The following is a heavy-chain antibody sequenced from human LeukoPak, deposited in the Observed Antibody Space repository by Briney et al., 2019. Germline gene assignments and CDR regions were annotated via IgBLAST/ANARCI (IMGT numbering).Heavy chain of an antibody. CDR1: GGSISSGGYY. CDR2: IYYSGGT. V-gene: IGHV4-31*03. CDR3: ARGLGYYYDSSVRGLDY. D-gene: IGHD3-22*01. J-gene: IGHJ4*02. Sequence: SETLSLTCTVSGGSISSGGYYWSWIRQHPGKGLEWIGYIYYSGGTYYNPSLKSRVTISVDTSKNQFSLKLSSVTAADTAVYYCARGLGYYYDSSVRGLDYWGQGTLVTVSS.